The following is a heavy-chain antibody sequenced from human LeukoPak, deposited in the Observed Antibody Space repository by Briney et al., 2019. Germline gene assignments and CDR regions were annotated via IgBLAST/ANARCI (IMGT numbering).Heavy chain of an antibody. D-gene: IGHD2-15*01. J-gene: IGHJ3*02. Sequence: SETLSLTCTVSGGSISNFYWSLIRPPPGKGLEWIGYIYYSGSTNYNPSPTSRVTISVDTAKNQFSLKLSSVTAADTAVYYCARRYCRSGGCYSSFDIWGQGTMVTVSS. CDR3: ARRYCRSGGCYSSFDI. V-gene: IGHV4-59*08. CDR2: IYYSGST. CDR1: GGSISNFY.